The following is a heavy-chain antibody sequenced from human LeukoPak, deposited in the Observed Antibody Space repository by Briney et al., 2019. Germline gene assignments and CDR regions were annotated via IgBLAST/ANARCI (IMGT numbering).Heavy chain of an antibody. D-gene: IGHD3-16*01. CDR1: GGSISSYY. V-gene: IGHV4-59*01. CDR2: IYYSGST. J-gene: IGHJ6*04. Sequence: SETLSLTCTVSGGSISSYYWSWIRQPPGKGLEWIGYIYYSGSTNYNPSLKSRDTISVDTSKNQFSLKLTSVTAADTAVYYCARDAYVSYYYYGMDVWGKGTTVTVSS. CDR3: ARDAYVSYYYYGMDV.